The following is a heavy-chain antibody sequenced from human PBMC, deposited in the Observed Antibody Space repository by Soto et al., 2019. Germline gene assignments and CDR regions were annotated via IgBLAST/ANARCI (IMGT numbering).Heavy chain of an antibody. Sequence: GGSLRLSCTGSGFPFDDFAINWVRQAPGKGLEWVANIKQDGSEKYYVDSVKGRFTISRDNAKNSLYLQMNSLRAEDTAVYYCARDHLGPYGMDVWGQGTTVTVSS. J-gene: IGHJ6*02. V-gene: IGHV3-7*03. CDR1: GFPFDDFA. CDR2: IKQDGSEK. CDR3: ARDHLGPYGMDV. D-gene: IGHD3-16*01.